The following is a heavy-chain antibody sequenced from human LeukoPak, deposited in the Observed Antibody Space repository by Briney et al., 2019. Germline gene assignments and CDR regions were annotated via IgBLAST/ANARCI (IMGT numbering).Heavy chain of an antibody. CDR3: AIYPDY. CDR2: IRYDGSNK. CDR1: GFTFSSYG. J-gene: IGHJ4*02. V-gene: IGHV3-30*02. Sequence: GGTLRLSCAASGFTFSSYGMCWVRQAPGKGLEWVAFIRYDGSNKYYADSVKGRFTISRDNAKNSLYLQMNSLRAEDTAGYYCAIYPDYWGQGTLVTVSS.